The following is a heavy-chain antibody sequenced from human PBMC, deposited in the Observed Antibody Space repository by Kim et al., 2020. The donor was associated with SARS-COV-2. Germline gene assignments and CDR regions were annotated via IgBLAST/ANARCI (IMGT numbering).Heavy chain of an antibody. J-gene: IGHJ6*03. D-gene: IGHD7-27*01. Sequence: SVKGRFTISRDNAKNSLYLQMNSLRAEDTAVYYCARLTGGNYYYYYYMDVWGKGTTVTVSS. CDR3: ARLTGGNYYYYYYMDV. V-gene: IGHV3-11*01.